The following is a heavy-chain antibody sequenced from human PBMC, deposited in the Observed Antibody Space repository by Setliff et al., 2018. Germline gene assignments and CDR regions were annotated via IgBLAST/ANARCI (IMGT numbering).Heavy chain of an antibody. Sequence: PSETLSLTCTVSGDSISTYYWSWIRRPAGKGLEWIGRVFVDGSTSYNPSLKSRVTMSVDTSKNQFSLKLTSVTAADTAIYYCARDTSSDWAAWFDPWSQGILVTVSS. CDR3: ARDTSSDWAAWFDP. D-gene: IGHD3-22*01. V-gene: IGHV4-4*07. J-gene: IGHJ5*02. CDR2: VFVDGST. CDR1: GDSISTYY.